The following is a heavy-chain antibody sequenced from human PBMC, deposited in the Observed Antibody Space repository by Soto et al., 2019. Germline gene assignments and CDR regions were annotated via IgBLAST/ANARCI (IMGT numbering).Heavy chain of an antibody. CDR2: IYYSGST. V-gene: IGHV4-31*03. J-gene: IGHJ5*02. CDR3: ARGTLWFGELYALGGFDP. Sequence: PSETLSLTCTVSGGSISSGGYYWSWIRQHPGKGLEWIGYIYYSGSTYYNPSLKSRVTISVDTSKSQFSLKLSSVTAADTAVYYCARGTLWFGELYALGGFDPWGQGTLVTVSS. CDR1: GGSISSGGYY. D-gene: IGHD3-10*01.